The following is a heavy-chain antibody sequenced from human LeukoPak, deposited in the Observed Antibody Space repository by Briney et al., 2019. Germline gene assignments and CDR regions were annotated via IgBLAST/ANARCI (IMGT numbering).Heavy chain of an antibody. CDR3: ARDLQVAGTMIGY. CDR1: GYTFTSYD. D-gene: IGHD6-19*01. Sequence: ASVKVSCKASGYTFTSYDINWVRQATGQGLEWMGWMNPNSGNTGYAQKFQGRVTITRNTSISTAYMELSSLRSEDTAVYYCARDLQVAGTMIGYWGQGTLVTVSS. J-gene: IGHJ4*02. V-gene: IGHV1-8*03. CDR2: MNPNSGNT.